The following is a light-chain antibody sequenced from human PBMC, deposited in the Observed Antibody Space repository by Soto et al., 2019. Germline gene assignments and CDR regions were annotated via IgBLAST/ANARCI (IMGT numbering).Light chain of an antibody. V-gene: IGLV1-40*01. CDR1: SSNIGAGHD. Sequence: QPVLTQPPSVSGAPGQRVTISCTGSSSNIGAGHDVHWYQQLPGTAPKLLIYYYSNRPSGVPDRFSGSKSGASASLAITGLQAEDEADYYCQSYDSSLSGYVFGTGTKVTVL. J-gene: IGLJ1*01. CDR3: QSYDSSLSGYV. CDR2: YYS.